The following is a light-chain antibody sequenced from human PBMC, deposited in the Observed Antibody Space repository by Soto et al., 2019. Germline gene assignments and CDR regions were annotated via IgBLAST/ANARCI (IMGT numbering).Light chain of an antibody. V-gene: IGLV2-14*01. CDR1: SSDIGGYNY. J-gene: IGLJ1*01. CDR3: SSYTSSSTLDV. Sequence: QSALTQPASVSGSPGQSITISCTGSSSDIGGYNYVSWYQQHPGKAPKLMIYEVSNRPSGVSNRFSGSKSGNTASLTISGLKAEDEADYYCSSYTSSSTLDVFGTGTQRTVL. CDR2: EVS.